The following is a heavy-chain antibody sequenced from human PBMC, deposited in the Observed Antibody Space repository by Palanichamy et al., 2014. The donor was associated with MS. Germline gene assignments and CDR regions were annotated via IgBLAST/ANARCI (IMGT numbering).Heavy chain of an antibody. J-gene: IGHJ4*02. D-gene: IGHD3-9*01. CDR3: ATNLVRYFDWLLRLDY. Sequence: QVQLVQSGAEVKKPGASVEVSCKVSGYTLTELSMHWVRQAPGKGLEWMGGFDPEDGETIYAQKFQGRVTMTEDTSTDTAYMELSSLRSEDTAVYYCATNLVRYFDWLLRLDYWGQGTLVTVSS. CDR2: FDPEDGET. CDR1: GYTLTELS. V-gene: IGHV1-24*01.